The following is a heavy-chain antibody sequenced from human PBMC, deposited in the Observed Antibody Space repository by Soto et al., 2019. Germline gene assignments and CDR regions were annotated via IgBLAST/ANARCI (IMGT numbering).Heavy chain of an antibody. D-gene: IGHD3-22*01. Sequence: TLSLTCTVSGGSISSGDYYWSWIRQPPGKGLEWIGYIYYSGSTYYNPSLKSRVTISVDTSKNQFSLKLSSVTAADTAVYLCAMDPDSSAYSAFDTWDQETMLTVSS. V-gene: IGHV4-30-4*01. CDR2: IYYSGST. CDR3: AMDPDSSAYSAFDT. CDR1: GGSISSGDYY. J-gene: IGHJ3*02.